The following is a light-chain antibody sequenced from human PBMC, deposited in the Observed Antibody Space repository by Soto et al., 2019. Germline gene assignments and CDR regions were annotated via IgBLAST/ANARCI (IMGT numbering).Light chain of an antibody. CDR3: QQYGKSPFT. CDR1: QSVSSNN. Sequence: EIVLTQSPGTLSLSPGERATLSCRASQSVSSNNLAWYQQRPGQAPRVVIYGASTRATGIPERFSGSGSGTDFTLTISRLETEDFAVYYFQQYGKSPFTCGPGTKVDIK. J-gene: IGKJ3*01. V-gene: IGKV3-20*01. CDR2: GAS.